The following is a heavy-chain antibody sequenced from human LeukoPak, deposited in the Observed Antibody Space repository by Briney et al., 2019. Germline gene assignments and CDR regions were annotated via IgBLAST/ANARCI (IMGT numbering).Heavy chain of an antibody. CDR3: ARHDYYGSVNWFDP. J-gene: IGHJ5*02. CDR2: IYYTGTT. Sequence: SETLSFTCTVSGGSISSSSYYWGWIRQPPGKGLEWIATIYYTGTTYYNPSLKSRLTISVDTSKNQFSLKVTSVTAADTAVYYCARHDYYGSVNWFDPWGQGTLITVSS. D-gene: IGHD3-10*01. CDR1: GGSISSSSYY. V-gene: IGHV4-39*01.